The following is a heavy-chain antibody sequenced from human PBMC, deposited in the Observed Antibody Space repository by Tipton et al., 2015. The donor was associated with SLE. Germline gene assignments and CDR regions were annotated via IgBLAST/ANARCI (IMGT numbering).Heavy chain of an antibody. Sequence: GTLSLTCAVSGGSISTSNWWSWIRQSPGKGLEWIGEIHHRGSTNYNPSLKSRVTISVDTFKNQFSLKLSSVTAADTAVYYCARDPNGGYGSFDYWGLGALVTVSS. V-gene: IGHV4-4*02. CDR3: ARDPNGGYGSFDY. CDR1: GGSISTSNW. D-gene: IGHD7-27*01. CDR2: IHHRGST. J-gene: IGHJ4*02.